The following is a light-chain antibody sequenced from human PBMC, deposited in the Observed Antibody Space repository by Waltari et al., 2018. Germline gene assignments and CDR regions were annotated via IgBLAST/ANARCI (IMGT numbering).Light chain of an antibody. CDR1: SSNIGAGYD. Sequence: QSVLTQPPSVSGAPGQRVTISCTGSSSNIGAGYDVHWYQQLPGPAPKLLIYGNSNRPSGVPDRFSGSKSCTSASLAITGLQAEDEADYYCQSYDSSLSAVVFGGGTKLTVL. CDR3: QSYDSSLSAVV. J-gene: IGLJ2*01. V-gene: IGLV1-40*01. CDR2: GNS.